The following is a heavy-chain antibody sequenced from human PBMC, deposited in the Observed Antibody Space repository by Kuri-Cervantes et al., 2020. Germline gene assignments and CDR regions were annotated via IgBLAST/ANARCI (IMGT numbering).Heavy chain of an antibody. CDR1: GGSFSGYY. CDR2: INHSGST. J-gene: IGHJ5*02. Sequence: GSLRLSCAVYGGSFSGYYWSWIRQPPGKGLEWIGEINHSGSTNYNPSLKSRVTISVDTSKNQFSLKVRSVTAADLAVYYCASGHGTGSYNWLDPWGQGTLVTVSS. V-gene: IGHV4-34*01. CDR3: ASGHGTGSYNWLDP. D-gene: IGHD3-10*01.